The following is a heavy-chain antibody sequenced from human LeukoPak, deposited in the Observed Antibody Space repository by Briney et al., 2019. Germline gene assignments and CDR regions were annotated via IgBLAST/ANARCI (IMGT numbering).Heavy chain of an antibody. CDR1: GFTFSSFA. Sequence: PGRSLRLSCAASGFTFSSFALHWVRQAPGKGLEWVAVISYEDGSNKYYADSAKGRFTISRDNSKHTVYLQMNSLRTEDTAVYYCARESGGNTPYYFDYWGQGTLVTVSS. V-gene: IGHV3-30*04. J-gene: IGHJ4*02. CDR3: ARESGGNTPYYFDY. CDR2: ISYEDGSNK. D-gene: IGHD2-2*02.